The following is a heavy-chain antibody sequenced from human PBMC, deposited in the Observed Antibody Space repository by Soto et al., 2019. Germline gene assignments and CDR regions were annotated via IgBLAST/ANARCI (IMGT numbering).Heavy chain of an antibody. Sequence: EMQLVESGGGLVQPGGSLRLSCAASGFTFSSYSMNWVRQAPGKGLEWVSYISSSSSTIYYADSVKGRFTISRVNAKNSLYMQLISLSPEDTAVYYCASSLNYGLFDYWGQGTLVTVSS. D-gene: IGHD4-17*01. CDR1: GFTFSSYS. J-gene: IGHJ4*02. CDR2: ISSSSSTI. CDR3: ASSLNYGLFDY. V-gene: IGHV3-48*01.